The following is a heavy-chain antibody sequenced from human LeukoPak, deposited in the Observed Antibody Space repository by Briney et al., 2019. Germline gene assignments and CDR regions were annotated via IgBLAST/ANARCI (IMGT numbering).Heavy chain of an antibody. Sequence: GGSLRLSCAASGFTFSSYAMSWVRQAPGKGLEWVSAISGSGGSTYYADSVKGRFTISRDDSKNTLYLQMNSLRAEDTAVYYCAGGGSIAAAGTWYYYYMDVWGKGTTVTVSS. CDR3: AGGGSIAAAGTWYYYYMDV. D-gene: IGHD6-13*01. CDR1: GFTFSSYA. CDR2: ISGSGGST. V-gene: IGHV3-23*01. J-gene: IGHJ6*03.